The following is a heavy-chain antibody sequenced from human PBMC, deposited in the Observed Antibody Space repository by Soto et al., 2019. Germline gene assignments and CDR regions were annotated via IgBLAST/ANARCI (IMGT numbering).Heavy chain of an antibody. D-gene: IGHD3-9*01. CDR1: VFPVSSDA. J-gene: IGHJ5*02. V-gene: IGHV3-23*01. CDR3: ATDSSIWKFDP. CDR2: ISGSGGST. Sequence: GGSLRICCAASVFPVSSDAMSWVRQAPGKGLEWVSAISGSGGSTYYADSVKGRFTISRDNSKNTLYLQMNSLRAEDTAVYYCATDSSIWKFDPWGQGTLVTVSS.